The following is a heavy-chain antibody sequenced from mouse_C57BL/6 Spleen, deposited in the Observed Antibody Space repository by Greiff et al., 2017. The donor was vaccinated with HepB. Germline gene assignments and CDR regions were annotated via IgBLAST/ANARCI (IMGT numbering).Heavy chain of an antibody. CDR1: GYAFSSYW. J-gene: IGHJ2*01. D-gene: IGHD3-2*02. CDR3: ARRGDSSGYDY. Sequence: QVQLKQSGAELVKPGASVKISCKASGYAFSSYWMNWVKQRPGKGLEWIGQIYPGDGDTNYNGKFKGKATLTADKSSSTAYMQLSSLTSEDSAVYFCARRGDSSGYDYWGQGTTLTVSS. V-gene: IGHV1-80*01. CDR2: IYPGDGDT.